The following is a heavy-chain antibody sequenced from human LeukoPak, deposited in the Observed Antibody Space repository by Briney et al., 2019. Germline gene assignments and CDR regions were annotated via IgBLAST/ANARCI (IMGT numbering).Heavy chain of an antibody. D-gene: IGHD4-23*01. Sequence: GASVKVSCKASGYTLTSYDINWVRQATGQGLEWMGWMNPNSGRTGYSQKLQGRITITRNTSISTAYMELSSLRSEDTAVYYCTRETPSRYFDYWGQGTLVTVSS. CDR1: GYTLTSYD. CDR3: TRETPSRYFDY. J-gene: IGHJ4*02. CDR2: MNPNSGRT. V-gene: IGHV1-8*01.